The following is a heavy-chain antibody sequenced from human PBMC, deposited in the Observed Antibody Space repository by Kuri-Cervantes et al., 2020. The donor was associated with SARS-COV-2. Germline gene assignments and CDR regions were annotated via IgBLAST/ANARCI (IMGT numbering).Heavy chain of an antibody. Sequence: SETLSLTCTVSGGSISSYYWSWIRQPAGKGLEWIGRIYTSGSTNYNPSLKSRVTMSVDTSKNQFSLKLSSVTAADTAVYYYARDGVAAAGYGNPNYYYYMDVWGKGTTVTVSS. D-gene: IGHD6-13*01. J-gene: IGHJ6*03. CDR2: IYTSGST. V-gene: IGHV4-4*07. CDR3: ARDGVAAAGYGNPNYYYYMDV. CDR1: GGSISSYY.